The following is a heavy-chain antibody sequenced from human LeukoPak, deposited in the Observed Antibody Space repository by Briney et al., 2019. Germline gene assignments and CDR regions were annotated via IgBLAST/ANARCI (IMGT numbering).Heavy chain of an antibody. J-gene: IGHJ4*02. V-gene: IGHV1-2*02. D-gene: IGHD6-19*01. CDR1: GYTFTGYY. CDR2: INPNSGGT. Sequence: PWASVKVSCTASGYTFTGYYMHWVRQAPGQGLEWMGWINPNSGGTNYAQKFQGRVTMTRDTSISTAYMELRRLRSEDTAVYYCATDLDPYIAVAGTGDYWGQGTLVTVSS. CDR3: ATDLDPYIAVAGTGDY.